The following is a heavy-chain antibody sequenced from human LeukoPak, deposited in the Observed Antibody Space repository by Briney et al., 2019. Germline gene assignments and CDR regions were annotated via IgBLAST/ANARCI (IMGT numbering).Heavy chain of an antibody. J-gene: IGHJ4*02. Sequence: PGGSLRLSCAASGFTLSNYAMNWVRQTPGKGLEWVSVISDGGDNTYYADSVKGRFTISRDNSKSTLYLQMNGLRAEDTAIYYCAKSSRSSCYSSADYWGQGTRVTVSS. CDR2: ISDGGDNT. V-gene: IGHV3-23*01. CDR3: AKSSRSSCYSSADY. D-gene: IGHD2-15*01. CDR1: GFTLSNYA.